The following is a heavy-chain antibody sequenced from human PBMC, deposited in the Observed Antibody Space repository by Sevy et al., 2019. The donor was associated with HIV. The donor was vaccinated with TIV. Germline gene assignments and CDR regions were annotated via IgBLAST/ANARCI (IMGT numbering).Heavy chain of an antibody. CDR3: AREVIASRHWGFDY. CDR2: IIPILRIA. J-gene: IGHJ4*02. CDR1: GGTFSSYA. D-gene: IGHD6-6*01. V-gene: IGHV1-69*04. Sequence: SVKVSCKASGGTFSSYAISWVRQAPGQGLEWMGRIIPILRIANYAQKFQGRVTITADKSTSTAYMELSSLRYEYTAVYYCAREVIASRHWGFDYWGQGTLVVVSS.